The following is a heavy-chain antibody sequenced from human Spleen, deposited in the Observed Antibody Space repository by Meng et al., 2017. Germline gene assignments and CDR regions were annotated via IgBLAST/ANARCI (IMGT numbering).Heavy chain of an antibody. V-gene: IGHV4-34*01. CDR3: ARGPTTMAHDFDY. J-gene: IGHJ4*02. CDR1: CGSCSDYY. CDR2: INHSGCP. Sequence: VEVQESGPASLTPADTLSFTCGISCGSCSDYYWSWIRQPPGKGLEWIGEINHSGCPNYNPSLESRATISVDTSQNNLSLKLSSVTAADSAVYYCARGPTTMAHDFDYWGQGTLVTVSS. D-gene: IGHD4-11*01.